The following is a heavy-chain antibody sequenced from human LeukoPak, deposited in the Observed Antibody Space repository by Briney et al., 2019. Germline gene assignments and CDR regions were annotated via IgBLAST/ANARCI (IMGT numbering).Heavy chain of an antibody. V-gene: IGHV4-39*01. Sequence: SETLSLTCSVSAGSVCSSTYDGGSIRQPPGKGRGLIGNICYSGSTYYNPSLIRRITMYVDTSTNQFCQRMHSVTPSGTASSYCSRLSKGRFFDYFFDDGGQGTLVTVS. J-gene: IGHJ1*01. CDR3: SRLSKGRFFDYFFDD. CDR2: ICYSGST. CDR1: AGSVCSSTYD. D-gene: IGHD3-9*01.